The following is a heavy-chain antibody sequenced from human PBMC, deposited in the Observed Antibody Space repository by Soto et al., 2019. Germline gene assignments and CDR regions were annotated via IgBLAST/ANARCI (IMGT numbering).Heavy chain of an antibody. CDR3: AKEWKYGDCIDY. D-gene: IGHD4-17*01. CDR1: GFTFTSSA. V-gene: IGHV1-58*01. Sequence: GASVKVSCKASGFTFTSSAVQWVRQARGQRLEWIGWIVVGSGNTNYAQKFQERATITRDMSTSTAYMELNSLRAEDTAVYYCAKEWKYGDCIDYWGQGTLVTVSS. J-gene: IGHJ4*02. CDR2: IVVGSGNT.